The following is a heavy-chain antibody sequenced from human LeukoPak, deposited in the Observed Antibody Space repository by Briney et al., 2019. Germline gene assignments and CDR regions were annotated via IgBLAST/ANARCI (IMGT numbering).Heavy chain of an antibody. V-gene: IGHV3-30*01. CDR1: GFTFSSYA. D-gene: IGHD4-23*01. CDR2: ISYDGSNK. J-gene: IGHJ4*02. CDR3: ARGVMTTVVTNDY. Sequence: QPGRSLRLSCAASGFTFSSYAMHWVRQAPGKGLEWVAVISYDGSNKYYADSVKGRFTISRDNSKNTLYLQMNSLRAEDTAVYYCARGVMTTVVTNDYWGQGTPVTVSS.